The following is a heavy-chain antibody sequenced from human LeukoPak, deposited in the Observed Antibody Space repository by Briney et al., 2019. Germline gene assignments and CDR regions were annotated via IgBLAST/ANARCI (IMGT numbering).Heavy chain of an antibody. V-gene: IGHV3-49*04. J-gene: IGHJ4*02. CDR1: GFTFGDYA. Sequence: GRSLRLSCTASGFTFGDYAMSWVRQAPGKGLEWVGFIRSKAYGGTTEYAASVKGRFTISRDDSKSIAYLQMNSLKTEDTAVYYCTRDTPLMGDKDYWGQGTLVTVSS. CDR3: TRDTPLMGDKDY. D-gene: IGHD2-8*01. CDR2: IRSKAYGGTT.